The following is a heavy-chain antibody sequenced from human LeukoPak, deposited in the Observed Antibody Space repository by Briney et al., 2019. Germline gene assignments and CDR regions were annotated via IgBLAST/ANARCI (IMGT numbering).Heavy chain of an antibody. V-gene: IGHV1-18*04. D-gene: IGHD2-15*01. CDR3: ARDLTLLRWVVAATTSSNFDY. CDR2: ISSYNGNT. CDR1: GYTFTSYY. J-gene: IGHJ4*02. Sequence: ASVKVSCKASGYTFTSYYMHWVRQAPGQGLEWMGWISSYNGNTHYAQNLQGRVIMTIDTSTSTAYMELRSLRSDDTAVYYCARDLTLLRWVVAATTSSNFDYWGQGTLVTVSS.